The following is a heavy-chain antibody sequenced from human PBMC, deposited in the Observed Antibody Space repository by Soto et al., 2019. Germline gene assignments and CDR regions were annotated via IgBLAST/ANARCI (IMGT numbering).Heavy chain of an antibody. Sequence: GASVKVSCKASGYTFTSYGISWVRQAPGQGLEWMGGIIPIFGTANYAQKFQGRVTITADESTSTAYMELSSLRSEDTAVYYCAREARVQGFDYWGQGTLVTVSS. CDR2: IIPIFGTA. D-gene: IGHD5-18*01. J-gene: IGHJ4*02. V-gene: IGHV1-69*13. CDR3: AREARVQGFDY. CDR1: GYTFTSYG.